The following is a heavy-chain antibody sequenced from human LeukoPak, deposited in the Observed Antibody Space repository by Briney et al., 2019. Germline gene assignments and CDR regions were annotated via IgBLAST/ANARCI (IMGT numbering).Heavy chain of an antibody. CDR3: ARDKAMVGATRGPTSYYFDY. CDR1: GFTFSSYG. D-gene: IGHD1-26*01. Sequence: PGGSLRLSCAASGFTFSSYGMHWVRQAPGKGLEWVAVIWYDGSNKYYADSVKGRFTISRDNSKNTLYLQMNSLRAEDTAVYYCARDKAMVGATRGPTSYYFDYWGQGTLVTVSS. CDR2: IWYDGSNK. V-gene: IGHV3-33*01. J-gene: IGHJ4*02.